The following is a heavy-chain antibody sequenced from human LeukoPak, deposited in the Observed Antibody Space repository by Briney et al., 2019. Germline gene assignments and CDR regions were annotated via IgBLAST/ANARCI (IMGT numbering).Heavy chain of an antibody. V-gene: IGHV3-21*01. D-gene: IGHD4/OR15-4a*01. CDR2: IGSSSTYT. CDR1: GFTFSSYS. CDR3: LNMGAEILPY. Sequence: PGGSLRLSCAASGFTFSSYSMDWVRQAPGKGPEWGSTIGSSSTYTDYADSVKGRFTISRDNAKNSLYLQMNSLRAEDTAVYYCLNMGAEILPYWGQGTLVTVSS. J-gene: IGHJ4*02.